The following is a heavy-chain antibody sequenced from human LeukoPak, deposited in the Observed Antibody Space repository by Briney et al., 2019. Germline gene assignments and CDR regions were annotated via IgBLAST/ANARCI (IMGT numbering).Heavy chain of an antibody. Sequence: GGSLRLSCAASGFTFRNCAMSWVRQAPGKGLEWVSGISGSGYNTYYADSVKGRFTISRDNSKNTLYLQMNSLGAEDTAVYYCAKGSLVATICLLDYWGQGTLVTVSS. CDR3: AKGSLVATICLLDY. J-gene: IGHJ4*02. CDR2: ISGSGYNT. V-gene: IGHV3-23*01. D-gene: IGHD5-12*01. CDR1: GFTFRNCA.